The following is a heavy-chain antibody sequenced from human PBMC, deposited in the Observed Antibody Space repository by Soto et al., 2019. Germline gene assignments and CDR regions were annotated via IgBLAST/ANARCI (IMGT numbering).Heavy chain of an antibody. D-gene: IGHD2-15*01. CDR2: ISAYNGNT. J-gene: IGHJ5*02. CDR1: GYTFTSYG. CDR3: ARPWCSGGSCVWFDP. V-gene: IGHV1-18*01. Sequence: GASVKVSCKASGYTFTSYGISWVRQAPGQGLEWMGWISAYNGNTNYAQKLQGRVTMTTDTSTSTAYMELRSLRSDDTAVYYCARPWCSGGSCVWFDPWGQGTLVTVSS.